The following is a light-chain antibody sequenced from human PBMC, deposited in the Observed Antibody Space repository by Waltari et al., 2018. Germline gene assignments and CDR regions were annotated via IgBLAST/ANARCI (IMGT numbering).Light chain of an antibody. CDR1: SSTTGSTT. Sequence: QSVLTQPPSASGTPGQRVTISCSGSSSTTGSTTVNWYQQLPGTAPKLLIYSNNQRPSGVPDRFSGSKSGTSASLAISGLQSEDEADYYCAAWDDSLNGRVFGGGTKLTVL. CDR2: SNN. V-gene: IGLV1-44*01. J-gene: IGLJ3*02. CDR3: AAWDDSLNGRV.